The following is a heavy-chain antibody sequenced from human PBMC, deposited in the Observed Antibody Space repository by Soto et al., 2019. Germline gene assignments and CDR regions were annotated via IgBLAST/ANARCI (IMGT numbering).Heavy chain of an antibody. CDR1: GYTFTSYG. J-gene: IGHJ4*02. CDR3: TRGGPLVDGNYFDY. Sequence: QVQLVQSGAEVKKPGASVKVSCKASGYTFTSYGISWVRQAPGQGLEWMGWISNYNGDTNYSQKLQGRVTMTTDTSTSKAYRELRSLTSDDTAVYCSTRGGPLVDGNYFDYVGQGTLFTVSS. V-gene: IGHV1-18*01. CDR2: ISNYNGDT.